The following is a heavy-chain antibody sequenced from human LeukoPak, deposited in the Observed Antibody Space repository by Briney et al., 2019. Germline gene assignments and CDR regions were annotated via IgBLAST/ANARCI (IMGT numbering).Heavy chain of an antibody. J-gene: IGHJ5*02. CDR3: ASLDTAKQPLANH. CDR1: GFTFDDYA. Sequence: GGSLRLSCAASGFTFDDYAMHWVRQAPGKGLEWVSGISWNSGSIGYADSVKGRFTISRDNAKNSLYLQMNTLRVEDTAMYYCASLDTAKQPLANHWGQGTLVTVSS. V-gene: IGHV3-9*01. CDR2: ISWNSGSI. D-gene: IGHD5-18*01.